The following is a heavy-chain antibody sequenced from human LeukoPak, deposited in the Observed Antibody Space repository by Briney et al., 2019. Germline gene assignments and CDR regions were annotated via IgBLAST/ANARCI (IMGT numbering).Heavy chain of an antibody. J-gene: IGHJ5*02. CDR2: IKGDGSEK. D-gene: IGHD6-6*01. Sequence: GGPLRVSCAAPGFTFSTYWMSWVRQAPGKGREWVANIKGDGSEKDYVDSVKGRFSISRDNAMNSLYLQMNSLRAEDTALYYCARGSSYNWFDPWGQGTLVTVSS. CDR3: ARGSSYNWFDP. V-gene: IGHV3-7*04. CDR1: GFTFSTYW.